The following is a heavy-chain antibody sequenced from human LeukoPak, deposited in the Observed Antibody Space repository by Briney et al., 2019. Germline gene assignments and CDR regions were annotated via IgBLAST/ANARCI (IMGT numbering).Heavy chain of an antibody. CDR2: INPNSGGT. Sequence: ASVKVSCKASGYTFTGYYMHWVRQAPGQGLEWMGWINPNSGGTNYAQKFQGRVTMTRDTSISTAYMELSRLRSEDTAVYYCARNGPTDDAFDIWGQGTMVTVSS. CDR1: GYTFTGYY. D-gene: IGHD1-14*01. CDR3: ARNGPTDDAFDI. V-gene: IGHV1-2*02. J-gene: IGHJ3*02.